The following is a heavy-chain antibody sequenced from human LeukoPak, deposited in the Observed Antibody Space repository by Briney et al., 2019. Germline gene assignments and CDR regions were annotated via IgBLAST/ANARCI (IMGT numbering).Heavy chain of an antibody. V-gene: IGHV3-21*01. CDR3: ARDPYSGNYGSYYYYYMDV. CDR2: ITSSGTYI. CDR1: GFTFNNYN. D-gene: IGHD3-22*01. J-gene: IGHJ6*03. Sequence: GGSLRLSCATSGFTFNNYNMNWVRQAPGKALEWVSSITSSGTYIFYADSVKGRFTISRDNAKNSLYLQINGLGPEDTAVYFCARDPYSGNYGSYYYYYMDVWGKGTTVTVSS.